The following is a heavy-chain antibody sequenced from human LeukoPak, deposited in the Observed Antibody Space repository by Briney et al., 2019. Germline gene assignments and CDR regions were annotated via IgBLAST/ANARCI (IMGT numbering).Heavy chain of an antibody. J-gene: IGHJ4*02. CDR1: GGTFSSYA. D-gene: IGHD1-26*01. Sequence: SVKVSCKASGGTFSSYAISWVRQAPGQGLEWMGGIIPIFGTANYAQKFQGRVTITADESTSTAYMELSSLRSEDTAVYYCARGVGWELLGRAYFDYWGQGTLVTASS. V-gene: IGHV1-69*13. CDR2: IIPIFGTA. CDR3: ARGVGWELLGRAYFDY.